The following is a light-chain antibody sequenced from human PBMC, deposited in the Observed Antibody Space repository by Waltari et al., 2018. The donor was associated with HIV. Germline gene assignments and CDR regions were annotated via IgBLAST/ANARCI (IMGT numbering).Light chain of an antibody. CDR1: PSVSSN. J-gene: IGKJ2*01. CDR3: QQYNDWPRT. CDR2: GAS. V-gene: IGKV3-15*01. Sequence: EIVITQSPATLSVSPGERATLSCRASPSVSSNLAWYQHKPGQAPRLLIYGASTRATGIPARFSGSGSGTEFTLTISSLQSEDFAVYYCQQYNDWPRTFGQGTKLEIK.